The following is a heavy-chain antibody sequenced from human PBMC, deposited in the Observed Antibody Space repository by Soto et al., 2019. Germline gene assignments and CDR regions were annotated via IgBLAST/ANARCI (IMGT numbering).Heavy chain of an antibody. CDR3: ASRHCSGGSCYNPGFDY. Sequence: XETLSLTCTVAGASLSSISYYWGWIRQPPGKGLEWVGSIFFTGNIYYNPSLKSRVTISVDTSRNQFSLMVNSVTAADTAVYYCASRHCSGGSCYNPGFDYWGQGALVTVSS. V-gene: IGHV4-39*01. D-gene: IGHD2-15*01. CDR2: IFFTGNI. CDR1: GASLSSISYY. J-gene: IGHJ4*02.